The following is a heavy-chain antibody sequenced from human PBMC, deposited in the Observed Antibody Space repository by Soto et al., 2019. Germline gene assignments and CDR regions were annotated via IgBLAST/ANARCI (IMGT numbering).Heavy chain of an antibody. J-gene: IGHJ4*02. V-gene: IGHV3-49*03. CDR1: GVSVGDYA. D-gene: IGHD2-15*01. Sequence: GGSLGLACAASGVSVGDYAMTGFRQAPGKGLEWVGFIRSKAYGGTTEYAASVKGRFTISRDDSKSIAYLQMNSLKTEDTAVYYCTRAGYCNGGSCYGREVFEYWGQGTLVPGSS. CDR3: TRAGYCNGGSCYGREVFEY. CDR2: IRSKAYGGTT.